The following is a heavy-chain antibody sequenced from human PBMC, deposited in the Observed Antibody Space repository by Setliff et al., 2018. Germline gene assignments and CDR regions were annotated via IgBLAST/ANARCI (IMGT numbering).Heavy chain of an antibody. CDR1: GFTFSGSA. CDR2: IRSKADSYAT. J-gene: IGHJ4*02. V-gene: IGHV3-73*01. D-gene: IGHD4-17*01. Sequence: GGSLRFSCAASGFTFSGSAVYWVRQASGRGLEWVGRIRSKADSYATAYAASVKARFTISRDDSKNTAYLQVNSLKTEDTAVYYCAITMTTGVDFFDYWGQGTLVTVSS. CDR3: AITMTTGVDFFDY.